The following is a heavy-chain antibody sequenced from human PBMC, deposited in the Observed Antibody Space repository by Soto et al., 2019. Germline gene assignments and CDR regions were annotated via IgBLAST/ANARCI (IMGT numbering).Heavy chain of an antibody. V-gene: IGHV2-5*02. D-gene: IGHD3-10*02. CDR3: AHRNSRMFAFDI. J-gene: IGHJ3*02. CDR1: GFSLTTVGMG. Sequence: GPTLVNPTQTLTLTCTFSGFSLTTVGMGLGWIRQPPGKALDWLGIIYWDDDKRYSPSLNGRVTFIKDTSKNQVVLTMTNMDPVDTATYYCAHRNSRMFAFDIWGQGTLVTVSS. CDR2: IYWDDDK.